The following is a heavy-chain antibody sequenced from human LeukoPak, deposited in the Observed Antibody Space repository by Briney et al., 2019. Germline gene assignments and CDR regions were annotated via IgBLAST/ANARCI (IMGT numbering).Heavy chain of an antibody. CDR2: IKEDGSET. V-gene: IGHV3-7*01. Sequence: GGSLRLSCAASGFTFSSYWMSWVRQAPGMGLEWVANIKEDGSETYYVDSVKGRFTISRDNAKNSLYLQMNSLRVEDTAVYYCARATASNWFDPWGQGTLVTVSS. J-gene: IGHJ5*02. D-gene: IGHD2-21*01. CDR1: GFTFSSYW. CDR3: ARATASNWFDP.